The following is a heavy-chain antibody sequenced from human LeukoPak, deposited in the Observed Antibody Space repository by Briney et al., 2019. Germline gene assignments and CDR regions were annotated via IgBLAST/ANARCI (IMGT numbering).Heavy chain of an antibody. Sequence: ASVKVSCKASGYTFTSYDINWVRQATGQGLEWMGWMNPNSGKTGYAQKFQGRVTITRNTSISTAYMELSSLRSEDTAVYYCARGGDQADWFDPWGQGTLVTVSS. CDR1: GYTFTSYD. J-gene: IGHJ5*02. CDR2: MNPNSGKT. D-gene: IGHD3-10*01. V-gene: IGHV1-8*03. CDR3: ARGGDQADWFDP.